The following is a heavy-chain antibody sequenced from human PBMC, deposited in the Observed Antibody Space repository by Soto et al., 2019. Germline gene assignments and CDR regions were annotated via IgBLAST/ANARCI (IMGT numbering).Heavy chain of an antibody. V-gene: IGHV3-30-3*01. CDR2: ISYDGSNK. D-gene: IGHD3-16*01. CDR3: ASGFGNYYYYGMDV. CDR1: GFTFSSYA. J-gene: IGHJ6*02. Sequence: LRLSCAASGFTFSSYAMNWVRQAPGKGLEWVAVISYDGSNKYYADSVKGRFTISRDNSKNTLYLQMNSLRAEDTAVYYCASGFGNYYYYGMDVWGQGTTVTVSS.